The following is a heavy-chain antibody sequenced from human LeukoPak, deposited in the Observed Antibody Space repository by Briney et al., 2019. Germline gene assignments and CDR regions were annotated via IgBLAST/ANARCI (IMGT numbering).Heavy chain of an antibody. CDR1: GGSISSSSYY. CDR3: AREYGQLGYSGYEGGDTTQYYYYYMDV. D-gene: IGHD5-12*01. J-gene: IGHJ6*03. V-gene: IGHV4-61*01. CDR2: IYYSGST. Sequence: PSETLSLTCTVSGGSISSSSYYWSWIRQPPGKGLEWIGYIYYSGSTNYNPSLKSRVTISVDTSKNQFSLKLSSVTAADTAVYYCAREYGQLGYSGYEGGDTTQYYYYYMDVWGKGTTVTVSS.